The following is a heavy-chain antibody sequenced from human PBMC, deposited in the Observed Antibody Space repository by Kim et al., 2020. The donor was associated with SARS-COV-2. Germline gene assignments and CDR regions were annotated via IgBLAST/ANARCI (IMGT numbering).Heavy chain of an antibody. Sequence: GGSLRLSCAASAFTFSNACMSWVRRAPGKGLEWVGLIKSKTDGETTDYAAPVKGRFTISRDDSKNTLYLQMNSLKTEDTAVYYCTTGAWIQLWLADYWGQGTLVTVSS. CDR2: IKSKTDGETT. D-gene: IGHD5-18*01. J-gene: IGHJ4*02. CDR1: AFTFSNAC. CDR3: TTGAWIQLWLADY. V-gene: IGHV3-15*01.